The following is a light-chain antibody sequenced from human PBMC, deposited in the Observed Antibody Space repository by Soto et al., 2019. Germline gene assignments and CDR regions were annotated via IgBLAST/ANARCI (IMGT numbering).Light chain of an antibody. CDR1: QDIGNW. CDR2: QAS. J-gene: IGKJ1*01. V-gene: IGKV1-5*03. CDR3: QQYSSHST. Sequence: DIQVTQSPPSMAASVGDRVTITCRASQDIGNWMTWYQQKPGKAPKLLIYQASSLENGVPSRFSGSGSGTEFSLTISSLQPDDFATYYCQQYSSHSTFGQGTKV.